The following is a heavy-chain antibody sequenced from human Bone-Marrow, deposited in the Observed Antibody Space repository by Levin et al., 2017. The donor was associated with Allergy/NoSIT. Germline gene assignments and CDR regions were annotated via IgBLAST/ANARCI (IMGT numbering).Heavy chain of an antibody. CDR2: ISGNSHYV. D-gene: IGHD6-19*01. CDR1: GFDFNTHD. V-gene: IGHV3-21*06. J-gene: IGHJ6*02. CDR3: ARSQGRSGWSYYYYGMDV. Sequence: PGGSLRLSCRGSGFDFNTHDMNWVRQAPGQGLEWVSSISGNSHYVYYADSVKGRFSISRDKAKNSMFLHMNSLRVEDTAVYYCARSQGRSGWSYYYYGMDVWGRGTTLTVSS.